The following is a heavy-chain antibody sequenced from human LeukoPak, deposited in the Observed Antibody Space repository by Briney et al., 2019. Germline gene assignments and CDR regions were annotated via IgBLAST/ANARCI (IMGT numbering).Heavy chain of an antibody. Sequence: GGSLRLSCAASGFTFSSYWMHWVRQAPGKGLVWVSSISSSSSYLYYADSVKGRFTISRDNAKNSLYLQMNSLRAEDTAIYYCARDMSSGGRLDYWGQGTLVTVSS. CDR3: ARDMSSGGRLDY. CDR2: ISSSSSYL. V-gene: IGHV3-21*01. CDR1: GFTFSSYW. D-gene: IGHD2-15*01. J-gene: IGHJ4*02.